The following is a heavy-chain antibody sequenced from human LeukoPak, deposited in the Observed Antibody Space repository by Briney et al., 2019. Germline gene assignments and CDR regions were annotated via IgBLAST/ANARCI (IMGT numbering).Heavy chain of an antibody. CDR1: GGSISSGGYS. CDR3: ARAMNYYDRAFDY. Sequence: SQTLSLTCAVSGGSISSGGYSWSWIRHPPGKGLGWIGYIYHSGSTYYNPSLKSRVTISVDRSKNQFSLKLSSVTAADTAVYYCARAMNYYDRAFDYWGQGTLVTVSS. V-gene: IGHV4-30-2*01. J-gene: IGHJ4*02. D-gene: IGHD3-22*01. CDR2: IYHSGST.